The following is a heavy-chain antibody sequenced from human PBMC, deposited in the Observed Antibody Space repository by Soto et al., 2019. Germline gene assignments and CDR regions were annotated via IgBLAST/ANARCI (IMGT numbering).Heavy chain of an antibody. CDR1: GFTVSSDS. D-gene: IGHD2-15*01. J-gene: IGHJ6*02. V-gene: IGHV3-53*02. Sequence: EVQLVETGGDLIQPGGSLRLSCAASGFTVSSDSMTWVRQAPGKGLEWISIIYSDNNTDYADSVKGRFSISRDTSKNILYLQMNSLRVEDTAEYYCARHSPAMGVWGQGTTVTVSS. CDR2: IYSDNNT. CDR3: ARHSPAMGV.